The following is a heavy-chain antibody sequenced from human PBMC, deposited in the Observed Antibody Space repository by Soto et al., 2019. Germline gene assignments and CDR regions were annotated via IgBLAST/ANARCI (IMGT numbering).Heavy chain of an antibody. CDR2: IYYSGST. CDR1: GGYIISGDYY. Sequence: SETLSLTCTVSGGYIISGDYYWSWIRQPPGKGLEWIGYIYYSGSTYYNPSLKSRVTISVDTSKNQFSLKLTSVTAADTAVYYCARLGGFFQALDSWGQGTLVTVS. CDR3: ARLGGFFQALDS. J-gene: IGHJ4*02. D-gene: IGHD2-15*01. V-gene: IGHV4-30-4*01.